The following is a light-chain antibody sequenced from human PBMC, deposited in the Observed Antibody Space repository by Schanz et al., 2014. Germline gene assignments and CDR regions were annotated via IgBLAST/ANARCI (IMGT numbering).Light chain of an antibody. CDR3: QQHGHSIS. J-gene: IGKJ3*01. V-gene: IGKV3-20*01. CDR1: QSVSSGN. CDR2: GTT. Sequence: EIVLTQSPGTLSLSPGERATLSCRASQSVSSGNLAWYQQKPGLAPRLLIYGTTNRATGIPDRFSGSGSGTDFTLTISRLEPEDFAVYYCQQHGHSISFGPGTKVDIK.